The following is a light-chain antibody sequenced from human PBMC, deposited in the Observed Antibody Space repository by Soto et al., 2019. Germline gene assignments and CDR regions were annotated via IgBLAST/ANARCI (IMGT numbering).Light chain of an antibody. CDR3: QQRSSWPLT. CDR2: GAS. Sequence: EIVLTQSPATLSLSPGERATLSCRASQCLSKSLVWYQQKPGQAPRLLIDGASNRATGIPARFSGSGSGTDFTLTISSLEPEDFAVYFCQQRSSWPLTFGGGTKVEIK. J-gene: IGKJ4*02. CDR1: QCLSKS. V-gene: IGKV3-11*01.